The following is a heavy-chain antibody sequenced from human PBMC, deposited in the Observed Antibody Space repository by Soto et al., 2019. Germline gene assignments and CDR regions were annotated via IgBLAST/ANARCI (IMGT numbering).Heavy chain of an antibody. CDR1: GYTFTSYA. CDR2: INAGNGNT. CDR3: ARDGVVVVPAAMNDAFDI. Sequence: QGQLVQSGAEGKKPGASVKVSCTASGYTFTSYAMHWVRQAPGQRLEWMGWINAGNGNTKYSQKFQGRVTITRDTSASTAYMELSSLRSEDTAVYYCARDGVVVVPAAMNDAFDIWGQGTMVTVSS. V-gene: IGHV1-3*01. D-gene: IGHD2-2*01. J-gene: IGHJ3*02.